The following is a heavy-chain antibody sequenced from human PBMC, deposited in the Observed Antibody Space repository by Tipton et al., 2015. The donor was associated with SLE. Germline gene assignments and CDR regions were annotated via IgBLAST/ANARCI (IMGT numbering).Heavy chain of an antibody. J-gene: IGHJ4*02. V-gene: IGHV4-38-2*01. CDR2: IFHTGST. CDR1: GYSISSGYY. D-gene: IGHD6-13*01. Sequence: LRLSCAVSGYSISSGYYWGWIRQPPGKGLEWIATIFHTGSTYYNPSLKSRVTISVDTSKNQFSLRVSSVIAADTAVYYCARMFRAASGGFDYWGQGALGTVSS. CDR3: ARMFRAASGGFDY.